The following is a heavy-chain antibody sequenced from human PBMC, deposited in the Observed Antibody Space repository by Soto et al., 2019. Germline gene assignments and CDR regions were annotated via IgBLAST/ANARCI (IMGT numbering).Heavy chain of an antibody. CDR2: IGGSGGRT. V-gene: IGHV3-23*01. J-gene: IGHJ4*02. CDR1: GFTFTSNP. D-gene: IGHD3-10*01. Sequence: EVQLLESGGGLVQPGGSLRLSCAASGFTFTSNPMSWVRQAPGKGLEWVSAIGGSGGRTYYVDSVKGRFTISRDNSKNTLNLQMNSLRAEDTAVYFCARSLRGIIIDFDYWGQGTLVTVSS. CDR3: ARSLRGIIIDFDY.